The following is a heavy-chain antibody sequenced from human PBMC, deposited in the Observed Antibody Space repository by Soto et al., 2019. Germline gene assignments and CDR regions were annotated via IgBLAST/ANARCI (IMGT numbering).Heavy chain of an antibody. CDR3: VKTASMTIRDGFDH. V-gene: IGHV3-23*01. J-gene: IGHJ4*02. Sequence: EVQVLESGGGLVQPGGSLRLSCAASGFTFSSYAMSWVRQAPGQGLEWVSAISGSGSNPYYADSVKGRFTISRDNSKNTLYLQMNSLRAEDTALYYCVKTASMTIRDGFDHWGQGTLVTVSS. CDR2: ISGSGSNP. D-gene: IGHD4-17*01. CDR1: GFTFSSYA.